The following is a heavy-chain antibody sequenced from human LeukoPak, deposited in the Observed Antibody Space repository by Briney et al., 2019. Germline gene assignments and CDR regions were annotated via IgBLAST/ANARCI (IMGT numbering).Heavy chain of an antibody. CDR2: IKQDGSGK. V-gene: IGHV3-7*01. CDR3: AREGPGYYDSSGYLGY. J-gene: IGHJ4*02. D-gene: IGHD3-22*01. CDR1: GFTFRSYW. Sequence: GGSLRLSCAASGFTFRSYWMSWVRQAPGKGLEWVANIKQDGSGKYYVDSVKGRFTISRDNAKNSLYLQMNSLRAEDTAVYYCAREGPGYYDSSGYLGYWGQGTLVTVSS.